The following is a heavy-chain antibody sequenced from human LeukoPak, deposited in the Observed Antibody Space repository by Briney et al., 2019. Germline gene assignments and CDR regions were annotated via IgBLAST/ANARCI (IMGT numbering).Heavy chain of an antibody. Sequence: SETLSLPCAVYGGSFSGYYWSWIRQPPGKGLEWIGEINHSGSTNYNPSLQSRVTISVDTSKNQFSLKLSSVTAADTAVYYCARGRSYDILTGYYYYYYMDVWGKGTTVTISS. D-gene: IGHD3-9*01. CDR1: GGSFSGYY. CDR2: INHSGST. V-gene: IGHV4-34*01. CDR3: ARGRSYDILTGYYYYYYMDV. J-gene: IGHJ6*03.